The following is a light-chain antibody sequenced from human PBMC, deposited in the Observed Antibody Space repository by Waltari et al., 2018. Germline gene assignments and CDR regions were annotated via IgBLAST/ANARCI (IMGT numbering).Light chain of an antibody. Sequence: IMLTQSPGTLSLSPGERATLSCRASQSISSYLAWYQQKPGQAPRLLIHGASTRATCIPDRFIGSGSGTDFSLTISGLEPEDSAVYYCQHHFRLPATFGQGTKVEIK. CDR3: QHHFRLPAT. J-gene: IGKJ1*01. CDR1: QSISSY. V-gene: IGKV3-20*01. CDR2: GAS.